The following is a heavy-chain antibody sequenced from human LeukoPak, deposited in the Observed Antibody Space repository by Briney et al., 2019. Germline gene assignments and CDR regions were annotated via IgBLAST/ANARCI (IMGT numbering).Heavy chain of an antibody. D-gene: IGHD3-22*01. J-gene: IGHJ4*02. Sequence: GASVKVSCKASGGTFSSYDFSWVRQAPGQGLEWMGGITPMFGTSKHAQKLQGRVTMTTDTSTSTAYMELRSLRSDDTAVYYCARHYYDSSGYYGNDYWGQGTLVTVSS. V-gene: IGHV1-69*05. CDR1: GGTFSSYD. CDR2: ITPMFGTS. CDR3: ARHYYDSSGYYGNDY.